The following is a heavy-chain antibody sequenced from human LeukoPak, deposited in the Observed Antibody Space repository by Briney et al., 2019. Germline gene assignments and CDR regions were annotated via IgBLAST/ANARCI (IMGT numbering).Heavy chain of an antibody. J-gene: IGHJ4*02. D-gene: IGHD6-19*01. CDR2: INPNSGGT. Sequence: ASVKVSCKASGYTFTGYYMHWARQAPGQGLEWMGWINPNSGGTNYAQKFQGRVTMTRDTSISTAYMEVSRLRSDDTAVYYCARQSPSSGWYDYWGQGTLVTVSS. CDR3: ARQSPSSGWYDY. V-gene: IGHV1-2*02. CDR1: GYTFTGYY.